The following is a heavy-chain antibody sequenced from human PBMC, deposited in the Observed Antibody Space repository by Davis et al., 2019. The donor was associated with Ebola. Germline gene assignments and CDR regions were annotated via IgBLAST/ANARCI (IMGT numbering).Heavy chain of an antibody. D-gene: IGHD4-23*01. J-gene: IGHJ4*02. CDR2: TNQDGSLK. CDR3: ARDRRAGYGGLLDY. Sequence: PGGSLRLSCTSSGFTFSTYWMSWVRQAPGKGLEWVANTNQDGSLKYYVDSMEGRFTISRDNAKKSLYLQMNSLRAEDTAVYYCARDRRAGYGGLLDYWGQGTLVTVSS. V-gene: IGHV3-7*03. CDR1: GFTFSTYW.